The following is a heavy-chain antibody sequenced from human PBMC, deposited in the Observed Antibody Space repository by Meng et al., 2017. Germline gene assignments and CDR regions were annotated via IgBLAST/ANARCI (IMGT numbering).Heavy chain of an antibody. CDR2: ISYDGSNK. Sequence: VRLVEPGGGVVQPGRSLRLSCAASGFTFSSYAMHWVRQAPGKGLEWVAVISYDGSNKYYADSVKGRFTISRDNSKNTLYLQMNSLRAEDTAVYYCARGEASDYWGQGTLVTVPS. V-gene: IGHV3-30*01. CDR1: GFTFSSYA. CDR3: ARGEASDY. J-gene: IGHJ4*02.